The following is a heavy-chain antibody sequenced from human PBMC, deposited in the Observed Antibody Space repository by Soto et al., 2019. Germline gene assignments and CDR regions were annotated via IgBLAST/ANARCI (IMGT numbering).Heavy chain of an antibody. J-gene: IGHJ4*02. D-gene: IGHD5-18*01. CDR1: GGTFSTYA. Sequence: QVQLVQSGAEVKKPESSVKVSCKAPGGTFSTYAISWVRQAPGQGLEWMGGIIPMFGTANYEQRFQDRVTXTXXESTKTVYRELSSLRSEDTAVYFCASGIQLWLRRINNGYSGWGQGTLVTVSS. CDR3: ASGIQLWLRRINNGYSG. V-gene: IGHV1-69*05. CDR2: IIPMFGTA.